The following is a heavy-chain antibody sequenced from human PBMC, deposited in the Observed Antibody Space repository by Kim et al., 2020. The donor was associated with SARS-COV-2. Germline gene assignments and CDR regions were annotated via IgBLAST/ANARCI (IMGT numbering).Heavy chain of an antibody. D-gene: IGHD1-26*01. CDR1: GYTFTSYY. J-gene: IGHJ6*02. CDR3: AEGPSGSRTSPYYYGMDV. CDR2: INPSGGST. Sequence: ASVKVSCKASGYTFTSYYMHWVRQAPGQGLEWMGIINPSGGSTSYAQKFQGRVTMTRDTSTSTVYMELSSLRSEDTAVYYCAEGPSGSRTSPYYYGMDVWGQGTTVTVSS. V-gene: IGHV1-46*01.